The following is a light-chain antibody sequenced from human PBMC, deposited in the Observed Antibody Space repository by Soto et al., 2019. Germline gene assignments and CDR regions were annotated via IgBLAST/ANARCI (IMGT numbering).Light chain of an antibody. V-gene: IGKV3-11*01. CDR3: QQRSNWPPPT. J-gene: IGKJ5*01. CDR2: DAS. CDR1: QSVSSY. Sequence: SPATLSLSPGERATLSCRASQSVSSYLAWYQQKPGQAPRLLIYDASNRATGIPARFSGSGSGTDFTLTISSLEPEDFAVYYCQQRSNWPPPTFGQGTRLEIK.